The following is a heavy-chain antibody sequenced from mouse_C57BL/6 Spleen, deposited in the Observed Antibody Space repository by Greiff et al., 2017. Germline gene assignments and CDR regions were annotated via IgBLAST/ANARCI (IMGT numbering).Heavy chain of an antibody. Sequence: VQLQQPGAELVRPGSSVKLSCKASGYTFTSYWMDWVKQRPGQGLEWIGNIYPSDSETHYNQKFKDKATLTVDKSSSTAYMQLSSLTSEDAAVYYCARGATVVEGGYWGQGTTLTVSS. V-gene: IGHV1-61*01. CDR2: IYPSDSET. J-gene: IGHJ2*01. CDR1: GYTFTSYW. D-gene: IGHD1-1*01. CDR3: ARGATVVEGGY.